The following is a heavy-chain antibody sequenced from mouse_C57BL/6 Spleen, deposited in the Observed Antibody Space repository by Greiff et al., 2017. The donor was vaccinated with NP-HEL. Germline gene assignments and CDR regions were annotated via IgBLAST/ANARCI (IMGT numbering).Heavy chain of an antibody. CDR1: GYTFTDYE. D-gene: IGHD1-1*01. CDR2: IDPETGGN. CDR3: TPYYGSSGAY. Sequence: QVQLQQSGAELVRPGASVTLSCKASGYTFTDYEMHWVKQTPVHGLEWIGAIDPETGGNAYNQKFKGKAILTADKSSITAYMELRSLTSEDSAVYYCTPYYGSSGAYWGQGTLVTVSA. J-gene: IGHJ3*01. V-gene: IGHV1-15*01.